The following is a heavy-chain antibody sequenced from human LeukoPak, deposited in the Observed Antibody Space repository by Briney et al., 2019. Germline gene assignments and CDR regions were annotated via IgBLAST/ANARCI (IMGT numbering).Heavy chain of an antibody. Sequence: ASVKVSCKASGYTFISYGFSWVRQAPGQGLEWMGWISAYNGNTNSAQKLQDRLTMTTDTSTSTAYMELRSLRSDDTAVYYCARDRRGAPGWFDPWGQGTLVAVSS. J-gene: IGHJ5*02. CDR2: ISAYNGNT. CDR1: GYTFISYG. V-gene: IGHV1-18*01. CDR3: ARDRRGAPGWFDP. D-gene: IGHD3-16*01.